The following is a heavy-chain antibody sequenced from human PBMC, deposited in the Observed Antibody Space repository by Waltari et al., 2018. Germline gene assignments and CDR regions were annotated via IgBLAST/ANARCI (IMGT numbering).Heavy chain of an antibody. J-gene: IGHJ6*02. CDR2: IYHSGGT. CDR1: GYSISSGYY. Sequence: QVQLQESGPGLVKPSETLSLTCAVSGYSISSGYYWGWIRQPPGKGLEWIGSIYHSGGTYYNPSLKSRVTISVDTSKNQFSLKLSSVTAADTAVYYCATDQNYYYYGMDVWGQGTTVTVSS. CDR3: ATDQNYYYYGMDV. V-gene: IGHV4-38-2*01.